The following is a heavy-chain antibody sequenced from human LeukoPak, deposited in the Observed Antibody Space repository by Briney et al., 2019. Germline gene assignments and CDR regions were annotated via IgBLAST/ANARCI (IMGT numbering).Heavy chain of an antibody. D-gene: IGHD3-16*01. V-gene: IGHV3-21*01. CDR1: GFTFSSYS. J-gene: IGHJ4*02. CDR3: ARGPLGIRYFDY. Sequence: GSLRLSCAASGFTFSSYSMNWVRQAPGKGLEWVSSISSSSSYIYYADSVKGRFTISRDNAKNSLYLQMNSLRAEDTAVYYCARGPLGIRYFDYWGQGTLVTVSS. CDR2: ISSSSSYI.